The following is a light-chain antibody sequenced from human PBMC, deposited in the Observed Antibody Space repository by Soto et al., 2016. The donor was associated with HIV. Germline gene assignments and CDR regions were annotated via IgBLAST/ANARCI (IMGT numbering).Light chain of an antibody. CDR1: QSISSW. V-gene: IGKV1-5*03. Sequence: DIQMTQSPSTLSASVGDRVTITCRASQSISSWLAWYQQKPGKAPKLLIYKASSLESGVPSRFSGSGSGTEFTLTISSLQPDDFATYYCQQYNSLSTXFGGRTKVEIK. CDR3: QQYNSLSTX. J-gene: IGKJ4*01. CDR2: KAS.